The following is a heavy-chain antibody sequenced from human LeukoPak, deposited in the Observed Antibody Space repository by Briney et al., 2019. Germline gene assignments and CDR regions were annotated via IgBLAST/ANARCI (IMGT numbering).Heavy chain of an antibody. V-gene: IGHV3-53*01. CDR2: IYSGGTT. J-gene: IGHJ4*02. CDR3: ARHPTTVTPGRFDY. Sequence: HPGGSLRLSCAASGFTVSSNYMSWVRRAPGKGLEWVSIIYSGGTTYYADSVKGRFTISRDNSKNTVYLQMNSLRGEDTAVYYCARHPTTVTPGRFDYWGQGTLLTVSS. CDR1: GFTVSSNY. D-gene: IGHD4-11*01.